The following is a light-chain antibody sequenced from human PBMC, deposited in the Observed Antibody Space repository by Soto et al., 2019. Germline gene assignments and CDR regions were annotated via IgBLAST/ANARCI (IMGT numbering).Light chain of an antibody. Sequence: QSALTQPDSVSGSPGQSITICCTGTSSDVGGYNYVSWYQQHPGKAPKLMIYEVSNRPSGVSNRFSGSKSGNTASLTISGLQAEDEADYYCSSYTSSSTLVVFGGGTQLTVL. V-gene: IGLV2-14*01. J-gene: IGLJ2*01. CDR2: EVS. CDR3: SSYTSSSTLVV. CDR1: SSDVGGYNY.